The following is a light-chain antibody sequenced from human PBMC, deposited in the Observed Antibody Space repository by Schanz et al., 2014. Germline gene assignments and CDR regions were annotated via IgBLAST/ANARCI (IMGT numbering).Light chain of an antibody. CDR2: DVS. J-gene: IGLJ2*01. CDR1: SSDVGGYNS. CDR3: CSYAGNYTLL. V-gene: IGLV2-11*01. Sequence: QSALTQPASVSGSPGQSITISCTGTSSDVGGYNSVSWYQQHPGKAPKVMIYDVSNRPSGVPDRFSGSKSGNTASLTISGLQAEDEADYYCCSYAGNYTLLFGGGTKLTVL.